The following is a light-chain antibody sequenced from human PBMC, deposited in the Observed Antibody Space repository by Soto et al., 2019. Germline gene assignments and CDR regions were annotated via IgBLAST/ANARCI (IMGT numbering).Light chain of an antibody. CDR2: LGS. CDR1: QSLLHSNGYNY. CDR3: MHALQTYT. V-gene: IGKV2-28*01. J-gene: IGKJ2*01. Sequence: EIVMTQSPLSLPVTPGEPASISCRSSQSLLHSNGYNYLDWYLQKPGQSPQLLIYLGSNRASGVPDRFSGSGSGTDFTLKISRVEAEDVGVYYCMHALQTYTFGQGTKLEIK.